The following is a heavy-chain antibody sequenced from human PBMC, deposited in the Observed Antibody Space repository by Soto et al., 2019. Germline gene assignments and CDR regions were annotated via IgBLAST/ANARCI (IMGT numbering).Heavy chain of an antibody. CDR2: ISYDGSNK. V-gene: IGHV3-30-3*01. CDR1: GFTFSSYA. Sequence: SLRLSCAASGFTFSSYAMHWVRQAPGKWLEWVAVISYDGSNKYYADSVKGRFTISRDNSKNTLYLQMNSLRAEDTAVYYCARAHPYPYSSGWLADYWGQGTLVTVSS. D-gene: IGHD6-19*01. J-gene: IGHJ4*02. CDR3: ARAHPYPYSSGWLADY.